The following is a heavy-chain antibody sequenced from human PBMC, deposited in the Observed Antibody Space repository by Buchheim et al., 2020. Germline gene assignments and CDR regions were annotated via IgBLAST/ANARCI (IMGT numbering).Heavy chain of an antibody. CDR1: GGSFNAYY. CDR3: ARGPRTTYGVIVQRSFDY. V-gene: IGHV4-34*01. J-gene: IGHJ4*02. CDR2: INHIGRT. Sequence: QVQLQQWGAGLLTPSETLSLTCGVSGGSFNAYYWSWVRQPPGKGLEWIGDINHIGRTNYNPSLMSRLTISLDTSTKQLYLRLTSVTTADTAVYFCARGPRTTYGVIVQRSFDYWGQGAL. D-gene: IGHD3-3*01.